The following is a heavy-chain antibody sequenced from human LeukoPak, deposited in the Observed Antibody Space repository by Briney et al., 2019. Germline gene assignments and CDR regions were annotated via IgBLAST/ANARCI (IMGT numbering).Heavy chain of an antibody. V-gene: IGHV3-66*01. CDR2: IYSGGST. D-gene: IGHD5-18*01. CDR3: ARGGYSYGQYYFDY. J-gene: IGHJ4*02. Sequence: GGSLRLSCAASGFTVSSNYMGWVRQAPGKGLEWVSVIYSGGSTYYADSVKGRFTISRDNSKNTLYLQMNSLRAEDTAVYYCARGGYSYGQYYFDYWGQGTLVTVSS. CDR1: GFTVSSNY.